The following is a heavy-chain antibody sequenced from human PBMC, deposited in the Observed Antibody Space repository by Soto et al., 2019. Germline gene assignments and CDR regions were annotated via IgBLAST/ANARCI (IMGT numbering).Heavy chain of an antibody. CDR1: GYTSTNYG. CDR2: ISAYNRDA. CDR3: ATDPDPPKPGYSTVCCFAY. J-gene: IGHJ4*02. D-gene: IGHD6-19*01. V-gene: IGHV1-18*01. Sequence: QVQLVQSGAEVKKPGASVTVSCKASGYTSTNYGFSWIRQAPGQGPEWMGWISAYNRDAVYAQKFQDRVTLTAATSTPTAYMELRSPTSDDTAVYYCATDPDPPKPGYSTVCCFAYWGQGTLVTVAS.